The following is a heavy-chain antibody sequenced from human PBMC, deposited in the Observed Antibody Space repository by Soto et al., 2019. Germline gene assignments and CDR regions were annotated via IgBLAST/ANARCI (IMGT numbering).Heavy chain of an antibody. V-gene: IGHV3-23*01. D-gene: IGHD3-3*01. CDR1: GFTFSSYA. Sequence: WGSLRLSCAASGFTFSSYAMSWVRQAPGKGLEWVSAISGSGGSTYYADSVKGRFTISRDNSKNTLYLQMNSLRAEDTAVYYCAKALRFLEWLPEPSYYYYYMDVWGKGTTVTVSS. J-gene: IGHJ6*03. CDR2: ISGSGGST. CDR3: AKALRFLEWLPEPSYYYYYMDV.